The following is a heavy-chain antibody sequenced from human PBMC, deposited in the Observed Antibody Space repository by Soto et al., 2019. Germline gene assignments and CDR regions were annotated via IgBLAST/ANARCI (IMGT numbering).Heavy chain of an antibody. Sequence: EVQLVESGGGLVKPGGSLRLSCAASGFTFTNAWMSWVRQAPGKGLEWVGRIKSKTDGGTTDYAAPVKGRFTISRDASKNTLYLQMNSLKTEDPAVYYCTTARGTYGAEYFQHWGQGTLVTVSS. CDR3: TTARGTYGAEYFQH. J-gene: IGHJ1*01. V-gene: IGHV3-15*01. CDR2: IKSKTDGGTT. D-gene: IGHD4-17*01. CDR1: GFTFTNAW.